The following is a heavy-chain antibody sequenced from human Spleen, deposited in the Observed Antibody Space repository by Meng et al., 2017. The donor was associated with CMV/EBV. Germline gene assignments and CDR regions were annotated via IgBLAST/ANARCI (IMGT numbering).Heavy chain of an antibody. D-gene: IGHD1-14*01. Sequence: SLRLSCAASGFTFSSYAMSWVRQAPGKGLEWVSVIYSGGSSTYYADSVKGRFTISRDNSKNSLYLQMNSLRAEDTAVYYCARNRAYWGQGTLVTVSS. CDR2: IYSGGSST. CDR1: GFTFSSYA. J-gene: IGHJ4*02. CDR3: ARNRAY. V-gene: IGHV3-23*03.